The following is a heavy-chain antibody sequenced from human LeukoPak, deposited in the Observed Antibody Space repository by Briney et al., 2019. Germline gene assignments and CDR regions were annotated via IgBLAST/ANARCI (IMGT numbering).Heavy chain of an antibody. D-gene: IGHD1-26*01. J-gene: IGHJ3*02. CDR2: ISSDGGRT. CDR1: GFTFNTYS. CDR3: VRAYSGSPVYAFHI. V-gene: IGHV3-64*01. Sequence: GGSLRLSCAASGFTFNTYSMYWVRQAPGKGLDYVSAISSDGGRTNYANSVKGRFVISRDNSKDTLFLQMGSLIGDDTAVHYCVRAYSGSPVYAFHIWGQGTMVTVSS.